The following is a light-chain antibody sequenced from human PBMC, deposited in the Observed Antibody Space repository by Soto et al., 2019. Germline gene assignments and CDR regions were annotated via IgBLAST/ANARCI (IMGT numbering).Light chain of an antibody. CDR2: GAS. CDR3: QQYNNWPPLT. CDR1: QSVSSN. J-gene: IGKJ4*01. Sequence: EIVMTQSPATLSVSPGERATLSCRASQSVSSNLAWYQQKPGQAPRLLIYGASTRATGIPARFSGSGSGTECTHTISSLQSEDFAVYYGQQYNNWPPLTFGGGTKVEIK. V-gene: IGKV3-15*01.